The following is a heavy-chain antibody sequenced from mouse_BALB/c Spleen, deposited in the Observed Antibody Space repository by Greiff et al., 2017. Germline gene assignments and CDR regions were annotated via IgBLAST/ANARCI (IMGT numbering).Heavy chain of an antibody. D-gene: IGHD1-2*01. J-gene: IGHJ2*01. CDR1: GFNIKDTY. Sequence: EVQLQQSGAELVKPGASVKLSCTASGFNIKDTYMHWVKQRPEQGLEWIGRIDPANGNTKYDPKFQGKATITADTSSNTAYLQLSSLTSEDTAVYYCASITTAYYFDYWGQGTTLTVSS. V-gene: IGHV14-3*02. CDR2: IDPANGNT. CDR3: ASITTAYYFDY.